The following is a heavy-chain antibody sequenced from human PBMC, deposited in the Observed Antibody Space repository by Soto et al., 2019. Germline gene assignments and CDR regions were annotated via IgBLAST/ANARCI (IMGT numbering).Heavy chain of an antibody. V-gene: IGHV4-61*08. CDR3: ARAYGDYVFDY. CDR2: IYYSGST. Sequence: SETLSLTCAVSGGSISSGGYSWSWIRQPPGKGLEWIGYIYYSGSTNYNPSLKSRVTISVDTSKNQFSLKLSSVTAADTAVYYCARAYGDYVFDYWGQGTLVTVSS. J-gene: IGHJ4*02. D-gene: IGHD4-17*01. CDR1: GGSISSGGYS.